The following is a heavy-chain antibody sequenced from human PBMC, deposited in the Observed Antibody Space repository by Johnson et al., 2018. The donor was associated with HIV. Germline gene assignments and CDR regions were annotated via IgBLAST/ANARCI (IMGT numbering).Heavy chain of an antibody. CDR3: ARDGVYSSPHDACDI. D-gene: IGHD3-22*01. CDR2: IRYDGSNN. CDR1: GFSFSSYA. J-gene: IGHJ3*02. Sequence: QVQLMESGGGVVQPGRSLRLSCAASGFSFSSYALHWVRQAPGKGLEWVAFIRYDGSNNYYADSVKGRFTISRDNAKNSVYLQMSNLRFEDTAVYYCARDGVYSSPHDACDIWGEGTMVIVSS. V-gene: IGHV3-33*08.